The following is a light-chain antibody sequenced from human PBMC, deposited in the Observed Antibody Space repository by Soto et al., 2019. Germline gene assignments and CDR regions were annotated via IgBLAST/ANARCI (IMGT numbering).Light chain of an antibody. CDR1: RSNIGAGYA. Sequence: QSVLTQAPSVFGAPGQRVTISCTGSRSNIGAGYAVHWYQQLPGTAPKLLIYDNTNWPSGVPDRFSASESGTSASLAITGLQSEDEADYYCQSYDTTLSASVFGGGTKVTVL. CDR3: QSYDTTLSASV. V-gene: IGLV1-40*01. J-gene: IGLJ2*01. CDR2: DNT.